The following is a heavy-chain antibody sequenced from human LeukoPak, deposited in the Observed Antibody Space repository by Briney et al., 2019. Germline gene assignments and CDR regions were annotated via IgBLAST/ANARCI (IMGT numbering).Heavy chain of an antibody. CDR3: ARAVGTSRNFFDY. J-gene: IGHJ4*02. D-gene: IGHD4-23*01. CDR1: GYSISSGFY. V-gene: IGHV4-38-2*02. CDR2: IYHSGST. Sequence: SETLSLTCTVSGYSISSGFYWGWIRRPPGEGLECIGSIYHSGSTYYNPSLKSRVTISVDTSKNQFSLNLSSVTAADTAMYYCARAVGTSRNFFDYWGQGTLVTVSS.